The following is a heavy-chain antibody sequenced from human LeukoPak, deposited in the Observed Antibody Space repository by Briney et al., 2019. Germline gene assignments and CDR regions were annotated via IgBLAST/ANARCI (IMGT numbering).Heavy chain of an antibody. CDR3: ARDQRTTYYYDSSGYTFFDY. V-gene: IGHV1-69*13. J-gene: IGHJ4*02. D-gene: IGHD3-22*01. CDR2: IIPIFGTA. CDR1: GGTFSSYA. Sequence: ASVKVSCKASGGTFSSYAISWVRQAPGQGLEWMGGIIPIFGTANYAQKFQGRVTITADESTSTAYMELSSLRSEDTAVYYCARDQRTTYYYDSSGYTFFDYWGQGTLATVSS.